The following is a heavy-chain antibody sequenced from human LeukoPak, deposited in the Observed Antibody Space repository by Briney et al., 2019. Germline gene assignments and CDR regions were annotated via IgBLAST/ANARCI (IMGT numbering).Heavy chain of an antibody. V-gene: IGHV3-7*01. Sequence: GGSLRLSCAASGFTFISYWMSWVRQAPGKGLEWLATIKQEGSEKYYVDSVKGRFTISRDNAKNSLYLQMNSLRAEDTAVYYCARERLGYCSSTSCLRWFDPWGQGTLVTVSS. CDR1: GFTFISYW. J-gene: IGHJ5*02. CDR3: ARERLGYCSSTSCLRWFDP. D-gene: IGHD2-2*01. CDR2: IKQEGSEK.